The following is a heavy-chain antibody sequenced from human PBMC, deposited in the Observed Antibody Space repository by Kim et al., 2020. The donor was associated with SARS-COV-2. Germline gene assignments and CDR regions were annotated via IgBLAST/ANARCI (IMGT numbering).Heavy chain of an antibody. J-gene: IGHJ4*02. CDR2: ISAIDGST. V-gene: IGHV3-23*01. Sequence: GGSLRLSCAVSGFTFSSYAMSWVRQAPGKGLEWVSAISAIDGSTYDADSVKGRFTISRDNSKNTLYLQMNSLRAEDTAIYYCATKDDLYDWGQGTLVTVSA. CDR3: ATKDDLYD. D-gene: IGHD1-1*01. CDR1: GFTFSSYA.